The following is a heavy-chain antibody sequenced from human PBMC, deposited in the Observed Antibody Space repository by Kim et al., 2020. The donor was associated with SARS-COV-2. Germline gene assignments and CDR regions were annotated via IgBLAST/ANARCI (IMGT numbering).Heavy chain of an antibody. CDR1: GYTLTELS. V-gene: IGHV1-24*01. D-gene: IGHD6-19*01. CDR3: ATGDSSGWDGDAFDI. Sequence: ASVKVSCKVSGYTLTELSMHWVRQAPGKGLEWMGGFDPEDGETIYAQKFQGRVTMTEDTSTDTAYMELSSLRSEDTAVYYCATGDSSGWDGDAFDIWGQGTMVTVSS. CDR2: FDPEDGET. J-gene: IGHJ3*02.